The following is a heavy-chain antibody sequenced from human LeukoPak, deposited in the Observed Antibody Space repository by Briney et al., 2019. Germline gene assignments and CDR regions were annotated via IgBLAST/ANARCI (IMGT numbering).Heavy chain of an antibody. CDR1: GDSISSYF. D-gene: IGHD3-3*02. CDR2: IHYTGRT. V-gene: IGHV4-59*08. CDR3: ARRVIESAVISERNWFDH. Sequence: SETLSLTCTVSGDSISSYFWSWIRQPPGKGLEWIGSIHYTGRTNYNPSLKSRVTISVDTTTNQFSLKLSSVTAADTAVYYCARRVIESAVISERNWFDHWGQGTLVTVSS. J-gene: IGHJ5*02.